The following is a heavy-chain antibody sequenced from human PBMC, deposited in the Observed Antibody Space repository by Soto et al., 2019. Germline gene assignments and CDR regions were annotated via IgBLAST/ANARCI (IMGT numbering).Heavy chain of an antibody. J-gene: IGHJ4*02. Sequence: LRLSCAVSGFSFGSYWMSWVRQAPGKGLEWLASIKDDGSERYYLDSVKGRFTISRDNAKDSLSLQMNSLRGEDTAFYYCARDVGPVTIFGEALSGYFDFWGQGTLVTVSS. V-gene: IGHV3-7*03. D-gene: IGHD3-3*01. CDR1: GFSFGSYW. CDR3: ARDVGPVTIFGEALSGYFDF. CDR2: IKDDGSER.